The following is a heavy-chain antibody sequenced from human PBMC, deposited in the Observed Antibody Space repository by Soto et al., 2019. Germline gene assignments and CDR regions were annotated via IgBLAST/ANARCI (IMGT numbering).Heavy chain of an antibody. V-gene: IGHV3-23*01. CDR3: AKNQDWNRPVPGAFDV. CDR1: GFTFGDYG. J-gene: IGHJ3*01. Sequence: EVQLSQSGGGLVQRGGSLRLSCEGSGFTFGDYGINWVRQAPGKGLEWVSGISGSGNQIDYSDSVEGRFTVSRDNSKNTVFLQMNGLSAGDTAVYFCAKNQDWNRPVPGAFDVWGQGTMVTVSS. D-gene: IGHD1-1*01. CDR2: ISGSGNQI.